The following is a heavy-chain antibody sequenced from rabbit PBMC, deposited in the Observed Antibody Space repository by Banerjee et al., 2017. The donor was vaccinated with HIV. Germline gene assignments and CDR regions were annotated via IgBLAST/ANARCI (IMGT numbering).Heavy chain of an antibody. D-gene: IGHD4-2*01. V-gene: IGHV1S40*01. J-gene: IGHJ4*01. Sequence: QSLEESGGDLVKPGASLTLTCTASGFSFNNYYYIYWVRQAPGKGLEWIGCIYTGGSGGIYYASWATGRFTISKTSSPTVPLQMTSLTAADTATYFCGRSSYAGYAGNDYGINLWGPGTLVPVS. CDR1: GFSFNNYYY. CDR3: GRSSYAGYAGNDYGINL. CDR2: IYTGGSGGI.